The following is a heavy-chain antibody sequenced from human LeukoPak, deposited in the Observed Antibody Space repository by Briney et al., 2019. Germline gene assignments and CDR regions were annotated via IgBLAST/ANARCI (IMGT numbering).Heavy chain of an antibody. Sequence: SETLSLTCTVSGGSISSSSYYWGWIRQPPGKGLEWIGSIYYSGSTYYNPSLKSRVTISVDTSKNQFSLKLSSVTAADTAVYYCARRSTVAGAPVDYWGQGTLVTVSS. CDR1: GGSISSSSYY. D-gene: IGHD6-19*01. CDR2: IYYSGST. CDR3: ARRSTVAGAPVDY. V-gene: IGHV4-39*01. J-gene: IGHJ4*02.